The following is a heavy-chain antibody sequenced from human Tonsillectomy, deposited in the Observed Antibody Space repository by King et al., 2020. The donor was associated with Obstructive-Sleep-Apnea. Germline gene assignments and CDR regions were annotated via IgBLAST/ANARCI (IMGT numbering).Heavy chain of an antibody. D-gene: IGHD3-10*02. CDR2: ISDSGST. J-gene: IGHJ5*02. CDR1: GASVSRGDYY. Sequence: VQLQESGPGLVKTSQTLSLTCAVSGASVSRGDYYWSWIRQPPGKGLEWIGYISDSGSTYYNPSLKSRVTISVDKSKNQFSLKLSSFTAADTAVYYCANDYRETVREVIIPFDGWGQGTLVTVSS. CDR3: ANDYRETVREVIIPFDG. V-gene: IGHV4-30-4*01.